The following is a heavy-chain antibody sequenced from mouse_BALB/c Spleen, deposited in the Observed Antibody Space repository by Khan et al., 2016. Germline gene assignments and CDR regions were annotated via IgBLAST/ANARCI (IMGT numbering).Heavy chain of an antibody. CDR3: ARSIHDYGRGAY. V-gene: IGHV1S81*02. Sequence: QVQLQQSGAELVQPGPSLMLSCMASAFTFTSSWLHWVRHSPGQGLEWIGDINPRIGRTNYNETFKSKATLPVDKSSSTAYKQLSSLTSEDSAVYDCARSIHDYGRGAYWGQGTLVTVSA. CDR1: AFTFTSSW. CDR2: INPRIGRT. D-gene: IGHD1-2*01. J-gene: IGHJ3*01.